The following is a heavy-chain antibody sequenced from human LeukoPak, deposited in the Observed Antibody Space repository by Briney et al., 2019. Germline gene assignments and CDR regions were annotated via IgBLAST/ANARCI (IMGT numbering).Heavy chain of an antibody. CDR2: ISSRSSSI. Sequence: PGGSLRLSCAASGFTFSTYDMNWVRQAPGKGLEWVSSISSRSSSIYYADSVKGRFTISRDNAKNSLYLQMNSPRADDTAVYWCARDYIAYDPLDYWGQGTLVTVSS. CDR1: GFTFSTYD. J-gene: IGHJ4*02. CDR3: ARDYIAYDPLDY. V-gene: IGHV3-21*01. D-gene: IGHD3-3*01.